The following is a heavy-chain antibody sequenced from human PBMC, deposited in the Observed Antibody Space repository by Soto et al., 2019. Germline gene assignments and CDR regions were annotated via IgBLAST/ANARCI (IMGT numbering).Heavy chain of an antibody. V-gene: IGHV1-2*02. J-gene: IGHJ4*02. Sequence: VQLVQSGAEVKKPGASVKLSCKAPADTFTSYYIHWVRQAPGQGLESMGWIYPDSGGTDYAQKFQGRVTMTRDTSISTAYMELSRLRSDDTAVYYCRVTGVSEVDYWGQGTLVTVSS. CDR3: RVTGVSEVDY. D-gene: IGHD2-8*01. CDR1: ADTFTSYY. CDR2: IYPDSGGT.